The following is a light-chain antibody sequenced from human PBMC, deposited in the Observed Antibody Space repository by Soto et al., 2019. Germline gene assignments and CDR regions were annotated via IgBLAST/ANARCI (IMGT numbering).Light chain of an antibody. CDR1: QDIKND. CDR3: LRDFSYPYT. V-gene: IGKV1-6*01. CDR2: SVS. J-gene: IGKJ2*01. Sequence: AIQMTQSPSSLSASVGDRVTITCRASQDIKNDLGWYQQKPGRAPKLLMYSVSTLHTEVPSRFSGSGSGSDFTLTISSLQPEDFATYYCLRDFSYPYTFGQGTKLEIK.